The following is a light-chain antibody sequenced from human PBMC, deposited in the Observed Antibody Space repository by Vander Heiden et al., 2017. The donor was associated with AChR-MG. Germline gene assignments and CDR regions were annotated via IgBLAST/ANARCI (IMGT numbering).Light chain of an antibody. CDR1: QSIGKF. CDR3: QQSYSTLFLT. Sequence: DIQMTQSPSSLSASVGDRVTITCRASQSIGKFLNWYQQKPGKAPKVLIYAASTLETGVPSRFSGGGSGTEFTLTISSLQPEDFATYYCQQSYSTLFLTFGGGTKVEVK. V-gene: IGKV1-39*01. J-gene: IGKJ4*01. CDR2: AAS.